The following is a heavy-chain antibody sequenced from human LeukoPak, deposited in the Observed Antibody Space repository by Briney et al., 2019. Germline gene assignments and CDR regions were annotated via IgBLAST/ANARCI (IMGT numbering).Heavy chain of an antibody. CDR3: ARSYSSSWPFDY. Sequence: SETLSLTWNVSGGSIYSEDFYWSWIRQPAGKGLEWIGHILTSGMINYNPSLKSRVTTSADTSKNQFSLKLSSVTAADTAVYYCARSYSSSWPFDYWGQGTLVTVSS. V-gene: IGHV4-61*09. CDR1: GGSIYSEDFY. D-gene: IGHD6-13*01. CDR2: ILTSGMI. J-gene: IGHJ4*02.